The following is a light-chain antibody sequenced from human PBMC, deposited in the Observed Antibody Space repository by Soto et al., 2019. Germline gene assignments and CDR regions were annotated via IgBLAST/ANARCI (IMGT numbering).Light chain of an antibody. CDR2: DAS. CDR1: QSISSW. J-gene: IGKJ4*01. V-gene: IGKV1-5*01. Sequence: DIQMTQSPSTLSASVGDRVTITCRASQSISSWLAWYQQKPGKAPKVLIYDASSLQSGVPARFSGSGSGTEFSLTVNSLQPDDFATYYFQEYNSYSLLAFGGGTKVEIK. CDR3: QEYNSYSLLA.